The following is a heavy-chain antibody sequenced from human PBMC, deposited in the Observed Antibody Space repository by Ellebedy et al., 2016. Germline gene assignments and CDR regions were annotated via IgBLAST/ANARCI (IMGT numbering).Heavy chain of an antibody. CDR3: VKVGRCSSTSCFSYFDY. CDR2: LSSNGGNT. J-gene: IGHJ4*02. D-gene: IGHD2-2*01. Sequence: GESLKISCSASGFTFSSYAMHWVRQAPGKGLEYVSALSSNGGNTYYADSVKGRFTISRDNSKNTLSLQMSSLRAEDTAVYYCVKVGRCSSTSCFSYFDYWGQGTLVTVSS. V-gene: IGHV3-64D*06. CDR1: GFTFSSYA.